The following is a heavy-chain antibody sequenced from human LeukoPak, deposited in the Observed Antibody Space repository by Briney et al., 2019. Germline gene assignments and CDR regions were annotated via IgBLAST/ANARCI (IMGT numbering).Heavy chain of an antibody. Sequence: GGSLRLSCAASGFTLSNHWMTWVRQVPGKGLEWVAYIKKTGSETYYVDSVKGRFTISRDNAKNSLWLQMNSLRVEDTAVYYCARDKIVGATKHDYWGQGTLVTVSS. CDR3: ARDKIVGATKHDY. D-gene: IGHD1-26*01. CDR2: IKKTGSET. J-gene: IGHJ4*02. CDR1: GFTLSNHW. V-gene: IGHV3-7*03.